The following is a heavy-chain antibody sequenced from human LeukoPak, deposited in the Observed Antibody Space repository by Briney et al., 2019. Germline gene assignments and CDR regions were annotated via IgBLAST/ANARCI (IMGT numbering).Heavy chain of an antibody. V-gene: IGHV1-18*01. CDR2: ISAYNGNT. J-gene: IGHJ4*02. CDR1: GYTFTSYG. Sequence: ASVKVSCKASGYTFTSYGISWVRQAPGQGLEWMGWISAYNGNTNYAQKLQGRVTMTTDTSTSTAYMELRSLRSDDTAVYYCARDRAGGGGSSWSRLFDYWGQGTLVTVSS. CDR3: ARDRAGGGGSSWSRLFDY. D-gene: IGHD6-13*01.